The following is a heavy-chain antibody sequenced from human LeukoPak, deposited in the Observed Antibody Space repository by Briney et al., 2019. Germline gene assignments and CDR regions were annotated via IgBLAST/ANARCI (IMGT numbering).Heavy chain of an antibody. CDR3: ARRDRAYKDFDY. V-gene: IGHV5-51*01. CDR1: GYSFTNNW. CDR2: IYPFDSET. J-gene: IGHJ4*02. Sequence: GESLKISCKGSGYSFTNNWIGWVRQMLGKGLEWMGIIYPFDSETRYSPSFQGQVTISADKSISTAYLQWSSLKASDTALYFCARRDRAYKDFDYWGQGTLVTVSS. D-gene: IGHD3-16*01.